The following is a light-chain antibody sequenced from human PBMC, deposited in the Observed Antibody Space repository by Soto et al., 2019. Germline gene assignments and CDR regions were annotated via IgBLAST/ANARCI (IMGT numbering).Light chain of an antibody. CDR3: QQRSNWPLT. V-gene: IGKV3-11*01. CDR1: QSVSGY. J-gene: IGKJ4*01. Sequence: EIVLTQSPATLSLSPGERATLSCRASQSVSGYLAWHQQKPGQAPRLLIYDASNRATGIPARFSGSGSGTDFTLTISSLEPEDFAVYYCQQRSNWPLTFGGGTKVEIK. CDR2: DAS.